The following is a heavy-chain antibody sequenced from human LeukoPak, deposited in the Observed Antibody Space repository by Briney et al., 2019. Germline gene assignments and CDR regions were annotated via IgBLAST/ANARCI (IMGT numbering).Heavy chain of an antibody. D-gene: IGHD2-15*01. CDR2: ISSSSSYI. CDR1: GFTFSSYS. CDR3: AREGSVVAATPAYNWFDP. J-gene: IGHJ5*02. V-gene: IGHV3-21*01. Sequence: GGSLRLSCAASGFTFSSYSMNWVRQAPGKGLEWVSSISSSSSYIYYADSVKGRFTISRDNAKNSLYLQMNSLRAEDTAVYYCAREGSVVAATPAYNWFDPWGQGTLVTVSS.